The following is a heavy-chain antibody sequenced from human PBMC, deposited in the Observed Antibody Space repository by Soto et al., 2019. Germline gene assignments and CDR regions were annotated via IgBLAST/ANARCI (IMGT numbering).Heavy chain of an antibody. CDR2: FDPEDGET. Sequence: GASVKVSCKVSGYTLTELSMHWVRQAPGKGLEWMGGFDPEDGETIYAQKFQGRVTMTEDTSTDTAYMELSSLRSEDTAVYYCASRSQLGYCSGGSCYYRDYWGQGTLVTVSS. D-gene: IGHD2-15*01. J-gene: IGHJ4*02. V-gene: IGHV1-24*01. CDR3: ASRSQLGYCSGGSCYYRDY. CDR1: GYTLTELS.